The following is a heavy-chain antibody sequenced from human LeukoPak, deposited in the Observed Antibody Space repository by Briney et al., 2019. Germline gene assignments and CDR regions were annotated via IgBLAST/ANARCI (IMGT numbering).Heavy chain of an antibody. V-gene: IGHV4-4*07. J-gene: IGHJ6*02. CDR2: IYTSGGT. Sequence: SGTLSLTCTVSGGSISSYYWSWVRQPAGKGLEWIGRIYTSGGTNYNPSLKSRVTMSVDTSKNQFSLKLSSVTAADTAVYYCAREVSSSGPVNRNYYYYYGMDVWGQGTTVTVSS. D-gene: IGHD6-19*01. CDR1: GGSISSYY. CDR3: AREVSSSGPVNRNYYYYYGMDV.